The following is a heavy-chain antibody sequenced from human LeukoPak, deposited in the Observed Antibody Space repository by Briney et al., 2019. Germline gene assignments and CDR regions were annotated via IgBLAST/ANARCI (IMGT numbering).Heavy chain of an antibody. CDR3: ARDLLYYDTSAYYPPGAFDI. CDR2: IYYSGST. J-gene: IGHJ3*02. D-gene: IGHD3-22*01. Sequence: SGTLSLTCTVSGGSISSGDYYWNWIRQHPGKGLEWIGYIYYSGSTYYNPSLKSRVTISVDTSKNQFSLKLSSVTAADTAVYYCARDLLYYDTSAYYPPGAFDIWGQGTMVTVSS. V-gene: IGHV4-31*03. CDR1: GGSISSGDYY.